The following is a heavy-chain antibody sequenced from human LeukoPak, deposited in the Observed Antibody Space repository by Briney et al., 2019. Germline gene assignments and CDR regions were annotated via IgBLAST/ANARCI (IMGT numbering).Heavy chain of an antibody. D-gene: IGHD3-22*01. CDR3: ARDYYDSSGYYSGNWFDP. Sequence: GGSLRLSCAASGFTFSSYAMHWVRQAPGKGLEWVSYISSSSSYTNYADSVKGRFTISRDNAKNSLYLQMNSLRAEDTAVYYCARDYYDSSGYYSGNWFDPWGQGTLVTVSS. J-gene: IGHJ5*02. V-gene: IGHV3-21*05. CDR2: ISSSSSYT. CDR1: GFTFSSYA.